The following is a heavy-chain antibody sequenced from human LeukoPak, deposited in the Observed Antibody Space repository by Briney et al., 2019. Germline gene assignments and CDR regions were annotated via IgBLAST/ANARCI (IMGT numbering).Heavy chain of an antibody. CDR3: ARDHGRYCSP. V-gene: IGHV3-21*01. J-gene: IGHJ4*02. CDR1: GFTFSSFG. Sequence: GGSLRLSCAASGFTFSSFGMNWVRQAPGKGLEWVSSISSSSSYIYYADSVKGRFTISRDNAKNSLYLQMNSLRAEDTAVYYCARDHGRYCSPWGQGTLVTVSS. CDR2: ISSSSSYI. D-gene: IGHD2-15*01.